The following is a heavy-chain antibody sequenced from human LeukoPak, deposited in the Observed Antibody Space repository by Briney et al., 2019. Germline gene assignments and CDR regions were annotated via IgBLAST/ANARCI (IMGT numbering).Heavy chain of an antibody. CDR3: ATARGSGSYYLNYFDY. J-gene: IGHJ4*02. D-gene: IGHD1-26*01. Sequence: ASVKVSCKVSGYTLTELSMHWVRQAPGKGLEWMGGFDPEDGETIYAQKFQGRVTMTEDTSTDTAYMELSSLRSEDTAVYYCATARGSGSYYLNYFDYWGQGTLVTVSS. V-gene: IGHV1-24*01. CDR1: GYTLTELS. CDR2: FDPEDGET.